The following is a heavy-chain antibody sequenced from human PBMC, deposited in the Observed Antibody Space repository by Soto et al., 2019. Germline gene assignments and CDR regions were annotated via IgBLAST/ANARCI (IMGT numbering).Heavy chain of an antibody. CDR1: GGTFSSYA. Sequence: QVQLVQSGAEVKKPGSSVKVSCKAPGGTFSSYAISWERQAPGQGLEWMGGIIPIFATAKYAQKFQGRVTITADESTSTGYMELSSLRSEDTAVYYCARSQGGSSSLDIYYYYYYGMDVWGQGTTVTVSS. D-gene: IGHD2-15*01. J-gene: IGHJ6*02. V-gene: IGHV1-69*01. CDR2: IIPIFATA. CDR3: ARSQGGSSSLDIYYYYYYGMDV.